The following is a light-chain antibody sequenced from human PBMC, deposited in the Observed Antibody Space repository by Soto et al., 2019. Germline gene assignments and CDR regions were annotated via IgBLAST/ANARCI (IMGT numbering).Light chain of an antibody. CDR3: QQRKSYPIT. J-gene: IGKJ5*01. Sequence: DIQLTQSPSFLSASVGDRVTMTCRAGQDINTYLAWYQQKPGKAPKLLIFAASTLQNGVPSRFSGSGSGTEFTVTITSLQPEDFATYYCQQRKSYPITFGQGTRLEI. V-gene: IGKV1-9*01. CDR1: QDINTY. CDR2: AAS.